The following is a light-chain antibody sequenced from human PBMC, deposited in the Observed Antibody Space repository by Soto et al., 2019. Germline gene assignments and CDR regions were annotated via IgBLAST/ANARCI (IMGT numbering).Light chain of an antibody. Sequence: QSVLTQPPSVSGAPGQRVTISCTGNSSNIGAGHDVHWYQQPPGTAPKLLIFRNNNRASGVPGRFSGARSGTSASLAITGLQTGDEADYDCQSFDSNLSGWVFGGGTKLTVL. V-gene: IGLV1-40*01. CDR2: RNN. CDR3: QSFDSNLSGWV. CDR1: SSNIGAGHD. J-gene: IGLJ3*02.